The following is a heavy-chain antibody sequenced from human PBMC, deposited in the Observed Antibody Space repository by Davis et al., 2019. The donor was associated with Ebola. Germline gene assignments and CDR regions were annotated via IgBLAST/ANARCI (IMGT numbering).Heavy chain of an antibody. CDR3: AKGAGMDT. J-gene: IGHJ4*02. CDR2: NSGSGVTT. V-gene: IGHV3-23*01. Sequence: GGSLRLSCVASGFSFTNAYMSWVRQAPGKGLQWVSGNSGSGVTTYYADSVKGRFTISRDNSKNTLYLQMNSLRAEETAGYYCAKGAGMDTWGQGTLVTVSS. D-gene: IGHD5-18*01. CDR1: GFSFTNAY.